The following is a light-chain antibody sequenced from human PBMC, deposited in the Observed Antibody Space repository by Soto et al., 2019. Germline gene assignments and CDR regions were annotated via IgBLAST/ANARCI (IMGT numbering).Light chain of an antibody. J-gene: IGKJ1*01. Sequence: EIVLPQSPGTLCLSPGESATLSCRASQRVSNNYLAWYQQKPRQAPRLLINGASNRYTGIPDRFSGSGSDTDFTLTISRQDPEDIAVYYCQQYGSSGTFGQGTKVDIK. V-gene: IGKV3-20*01. CDR1: QRVSNNY. CDR2: GAS. CDR3: QQYGSSGT.